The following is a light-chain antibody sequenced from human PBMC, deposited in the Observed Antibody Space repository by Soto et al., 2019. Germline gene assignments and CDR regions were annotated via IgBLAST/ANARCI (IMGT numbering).Light chain of an antibody. Sequence: EIVMTQSPDTPSVSPGERATPSCRASQSVSSNLAWYQQKPGQAPRLLIYGASTRATGIPARFSGSGSGTEFTLTVSSLQSEDFAVYYCQQYNDWLTFGGGTKVDIK. CDR1: QSVSSN. CDR3: QQYNDWLT. CDR2: GAS. V-gene: IGKV3-15*01. J-gene: IGKJ4*01.